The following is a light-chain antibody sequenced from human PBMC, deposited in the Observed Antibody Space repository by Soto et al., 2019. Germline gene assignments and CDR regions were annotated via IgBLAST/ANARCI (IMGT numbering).Light chain of an antibody. CDR1: QRITTY. CDR2: TAA. J-gene: IGKJ2*01. Sequence: IHMTQSPSSLSASVGDRVTITCRASQRITTYLNWYQQKPGKAPKILISTAATLQGGVPSRFSGSGSGTDFTLTITTLLPEDFATYCCQQSYSTPYTFGQGTKLEIK. CDR3: QQSYSTPYT. V-gene: IGKV1-39*01.